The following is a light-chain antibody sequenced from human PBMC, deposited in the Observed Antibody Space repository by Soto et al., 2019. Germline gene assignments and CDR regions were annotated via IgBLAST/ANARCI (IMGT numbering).Light chain of an antibody. V-gene: IGKV3D-20*02. CDR2: GAS. CDR3: QQRSNWPLT. Sequence: EIVLTQSPDTLSLSPGERATLSCRASQSVSSSYLAWYQQKPGQAPRLLIYGASTRATGIPARFSGSGSGTDFTLTINSLEPEDFAVYYCQQRSNWPLTFGGGTKVDIK. CDR1: QSVSSSY. J-gene: IGKJ4*01.